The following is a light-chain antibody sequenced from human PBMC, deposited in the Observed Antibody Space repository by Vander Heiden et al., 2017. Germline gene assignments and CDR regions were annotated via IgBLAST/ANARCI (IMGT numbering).Light chain of an antibody. CDR2: GAS. CDR3: QQYGSSPWT. J-gene: IGKJ1*01. V-gene: IGKV3-20*01. CDR1: QSVSSSY. Sequence: ELVLAQSPATLSSSPGERATLACRASQSVSSSYLAWYQQKPGQAPRLLIYGASSRATGIPDRFSGSGSGTDFTLTISRLEPEDFAVYYCQQYGSSPWTFGQGTKVEIK.